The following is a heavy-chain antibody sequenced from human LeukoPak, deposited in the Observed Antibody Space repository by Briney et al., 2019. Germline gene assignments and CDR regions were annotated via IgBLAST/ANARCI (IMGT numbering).Heavy chain of an antibody. CDR1: GGSISSSSYY. D-gene: IGHD6-13*01. CDR3: ARDIDTSSWGYFDF. CDR2: ISSSVGTT. V-gene: IGHV3-11*04. Sequence: LSLTCTVSGGSISSSSYYWGWIRQPPGKGLEWVSYISSSVGTTYYADSVRGRFTVSRDNAKNSLYLQMNSLRAEDTAVYFCARDIDTSSWGYFDFWGQGILVTVSS. J-gene: IGHJ4*02.